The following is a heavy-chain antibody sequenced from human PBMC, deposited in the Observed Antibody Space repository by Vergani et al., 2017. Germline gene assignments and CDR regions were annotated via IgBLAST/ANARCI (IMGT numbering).Heavy chain of an antibody. V-gene: IGHV3-33*01. J-gene: IGHJ4*02. Sequence: QVQLVESGGGVVQPGRSLRLSCAASGFTFSSYGMHWVRQAPGKGLEWVAVIWYDGSNKYYADSVKGRFTISRDNSKNTLYLQMNSLRAEDTAVYYCAREGDYYDSSGYSPFDYWGQGTLVTVSS. D-gene: IGHD3-22*01. CDR3: AREGDYYDSSGYSPFDY. CDR2: IWYDGSNK. CDR1: GFTFSSYG.